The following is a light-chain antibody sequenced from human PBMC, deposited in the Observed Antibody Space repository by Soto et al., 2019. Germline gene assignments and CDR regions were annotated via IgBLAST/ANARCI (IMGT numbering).Light chain of an antibody. CDR3: SSYTSSSTLLYV. V-gene: IGLV2-14*01. J-gene: IGLJ1*01. Sequence: QSALTQPASVSGSPGQSITISCTGTSSDVGGYNYVSWYQQHPGKAPKLIIYDVSNRPSGVSNRFSGSKSGNTASLTISGLQADYDADYYCSSYTSSSTLLYVFGTGTQLTVL. CDR2: DVS. CDR1: SSDVGGYNY.